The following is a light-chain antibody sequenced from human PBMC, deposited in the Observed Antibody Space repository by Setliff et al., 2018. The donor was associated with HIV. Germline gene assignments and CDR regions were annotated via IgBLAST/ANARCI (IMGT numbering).Light chain of an antibody. CDR1: SSDVGSSNR. V-gene: IGLV2-18*02. Sequence: QSALTQPPSVSGSPGQSVTISCTGTSSDVGSSNRVSWYQQPPGTVPRLMIYEVSSRPSGVPDRFSGSKSGNTASLTISGLQAEDEADYYCSSRTSSSTPYVFGTGTKVTV. CDR3: SSRTSSSTPYV. J-gene: IGLJ1*01. CDR2: EVS.